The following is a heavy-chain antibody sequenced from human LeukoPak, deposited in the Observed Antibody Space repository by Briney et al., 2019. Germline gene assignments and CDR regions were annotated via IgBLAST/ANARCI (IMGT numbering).Heavy chain of an antibody. D-gene: IGHD2-8*01. Sequence: GASVKVSCKASGYTFTSYDINWVRQATGQGLEWMGWMNPNSGNTGYAQKFQGRVTITRNTSISTAHMELSSLRSEDTAVYYCARRAYYCTNGVCHRRYYYYMDVWGKGTTVTVSS. CDR3: ARRAYYCTNGVCHRRYYYYMDV. V-gene: IGHV1-8*03. CDR2: MNPNSGNT. CDR1: GYTFTSYD. J-gene: IGHJ6*03.